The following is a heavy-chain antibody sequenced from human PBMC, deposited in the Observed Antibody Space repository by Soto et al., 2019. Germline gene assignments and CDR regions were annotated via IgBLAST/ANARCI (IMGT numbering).Heavy chain of an antibody. CDR1: GFTFSSYW. D-gene: IGHD6-19*01. J-gene: IGHJ4*02. CDR2: INSDGSST. V-gene: IGHV3-74*01. Sequence: GGSLRLSCAASGFTFSSYWMHWVRQAPGKGLVWVSRINSDGSSTSYADSVKGRFTISRDNAKNTLYLQMNSLRAEDTAVYYCASLYSSGWYQFDYWGQGTLVTVSS. CDR3: ASLYSSGWYQFDY.